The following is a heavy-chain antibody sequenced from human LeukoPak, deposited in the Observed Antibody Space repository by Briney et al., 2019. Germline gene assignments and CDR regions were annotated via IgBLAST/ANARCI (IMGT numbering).Heavy chain of an antibody. CDR3: ARGESGTLLWFGELLNQAFDI. CDR1: GFTFSSYW. D-gene: IGHD3-10*01. J-gene: IGHJ3*02. V-gene: IGHV3-7*01. Sequence: GGSLRLSCAASGFTFSSYWMSWVRQAPGKGLEWVANIKQDGSEKYYVDSVKGRFTISRDNAKNSLYLQMNSLRAEDTAVYYCARGESGTLLWFGELLNQAFDIWGQGTMVTVSS. CDR2: IKQDGSEK.